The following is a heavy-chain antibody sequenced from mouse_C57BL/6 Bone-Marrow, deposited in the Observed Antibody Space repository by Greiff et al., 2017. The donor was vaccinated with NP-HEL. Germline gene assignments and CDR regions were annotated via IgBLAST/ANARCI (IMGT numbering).Heavy chain of an antibody. CDR2: IHPNSGST. Sequence: QVQLKQPGAELVKPGASVKLSCKASGYTFTSYWMHWVKQRPGQGLEWIGMIHPNSGSTNYNEKFKSKATLTVDKSSSTAYMQLSSLTSEDSAVYYCAREGRNYDAMDYWGQGTSVTVSS. CDR3: AREGRNYDAMDY. CDR1: GYTFTSYW. J-gene: IGHJ4*01. V-gene: IGHV1-64*01.